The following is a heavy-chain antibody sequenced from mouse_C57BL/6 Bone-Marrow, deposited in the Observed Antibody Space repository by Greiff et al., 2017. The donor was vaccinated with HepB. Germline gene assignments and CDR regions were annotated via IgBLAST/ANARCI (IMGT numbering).Heavy chain of an antibody. CDR2: IDPETGGT. CDR1: GYTFTDYE. CDR3: TDYYGSRAWFAY. V-gene: IGHV1-15*01. Sequence: VQLQQSGAELVRPGASVTLSCKASGYTFTDYEMHWVKQKPVHGLEWIGAIDPETGGTAYNQKFKGKAILTADKSSSTAYMELRSLTSEDSAVYYCTDYYGSRAWFAYWGQGTLVTVSA. D-gene: IGHD1-1*01. J-gene: IGHJ3*01.